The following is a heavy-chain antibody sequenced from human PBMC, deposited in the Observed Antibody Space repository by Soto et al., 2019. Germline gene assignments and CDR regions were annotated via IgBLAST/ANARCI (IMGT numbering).Heavy chain of an antibody. Sequence: GASVKVSCKVSGYTLTELSMHWVRQAPGKRLEWMGGFDPEDGETIYAQRFQGRVTMTEDTSTDTAYMELSSLRSEDTAVYYCATDIRFRFGDLDDAFDIWGQGTMVTVSS. D-gene: IGHD3-10*01. CDR3: ATDIRFRFGDLDDAFDI. J-gene: IGHJ3*02. CDR2: FDPEDGET. CDR1: GYTLTELS. V-gene: IGHV1-24*01.